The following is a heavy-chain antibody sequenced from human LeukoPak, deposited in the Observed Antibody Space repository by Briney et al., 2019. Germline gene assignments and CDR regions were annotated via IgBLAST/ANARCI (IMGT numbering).Heavy chain of an antibody. CDR2: IKPDGSET. Sequence: GGSLRLSCVASGFPFKGYWMTWVRQSPGKGLDWVANIKPDGSETNYLDSVKCRFTISRDSARDSLFLEMNNLRVDDTAVYYCVRDGGELWPLDEWGQGILVTVSS. CDR3: VRDGGELWPLDE. V-gene: IGHV3-7*01. D-gene: IGHD3-10*01. CDR1: GFPFKGYW. J-gene: IGHJ4*02.